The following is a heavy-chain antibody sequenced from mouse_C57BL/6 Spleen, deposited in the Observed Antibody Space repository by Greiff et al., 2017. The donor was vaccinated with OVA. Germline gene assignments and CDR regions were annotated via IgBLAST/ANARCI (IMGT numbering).Heavy chain of an antibody. CDR1: GYTFTSYW. CDR3: ARVDAGMPFSY. CDR2: IYPSDSEN. D-gene: IGHD4-1*01. V-gene: IGHV1-61*01. Sequence: QVQLQQPGAELVRPGSSVKLSCKASGYTFTSYWMDWVKQRPGQGLEWIGNIYPSDSENQYNHKLKDKATLTVDKSSGTAYMQLISLTSKASSFCYCARVDAGMPFSYWGQGTLVTVSA. J-gene: IGHJ3*01.